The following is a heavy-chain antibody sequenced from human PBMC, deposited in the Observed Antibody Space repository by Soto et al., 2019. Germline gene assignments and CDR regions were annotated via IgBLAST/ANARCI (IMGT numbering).Heavy chain of an antibody. V-gene: IGHV3-30*18. J-gene: IGHJ4*02. D-gene: IGHD3-22*01. CDR3: AKLYYYDSSGLGRFDY. CDR1: GFTFSSYG. Sequence: GGSLRLSCAASGFTFSSYGMHWVRQAPGKGLEWVAVISYDGSNKYYADSVKGRFTISRDNSKNTPYLQMNSLRAEDTAVYYCAKLYYYDSSGLGRFDYWGQGTLVTVSS. CDR2: ISYDGSNK.